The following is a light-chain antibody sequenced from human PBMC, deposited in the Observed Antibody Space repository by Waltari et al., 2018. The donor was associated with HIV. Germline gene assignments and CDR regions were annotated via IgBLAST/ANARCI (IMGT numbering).Light chain of an antibody. CDR3: QVWDSSSDHVV. Sequence: SYVLTQPPSVSVAPGQTARFTRGGSPTGRQSVHWYQQKPAQAPMLVVYDDSDWPSGIPGRFSGSKSGNTATLTISRVEVGDEADYYCQVWDSSSDHVVFGGGTKLTVL. CDR1: PTGRQS. J-gene: IGLJ2*01. CDR2: DDS. V-gene: IGLV3-21*02.